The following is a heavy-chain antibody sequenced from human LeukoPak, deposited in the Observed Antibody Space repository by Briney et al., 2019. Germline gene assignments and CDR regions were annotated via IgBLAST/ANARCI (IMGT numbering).Heavy chain of an antibody. CDR3: ARGRTDTAMVYYFDY. Sequence: GSLRLSCAASGFTFSSHSMNWVRPAPGKGLEWVSSISSSSSYIYYADSVKGRFTISRDNAKNSLYLQMNSLRAEDTAVYYCARGRTDTAMVYYFDYWGQGTLVTVSS. V-gene: IGHV3-21*01. CDR2: ISSSSSYI. J-gene: IGHJ4*02. D-gene: IGHD5-18*01. CDR1: GFTFSSHS.